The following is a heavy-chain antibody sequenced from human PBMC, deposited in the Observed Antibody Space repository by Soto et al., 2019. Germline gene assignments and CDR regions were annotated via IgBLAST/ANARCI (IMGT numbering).Heavy chain of an antibody. Sequence: GGSLRLSCAASGFTFSSYAMSWVRQAPGKGLEWVSAISGSGGSTYYADPVKGRFTITRDNSKNTVYLQMNSLRAEDTAVYYCANYFCPSGPYWGQGTLVTVSS. CDR1: GFTFSSYA. CDR3: ANYFCPSGPY. J-gene: IGHJ4*02. CDR2: ISGSGGST. D-gene: IGHD3-3*01. V-gene: IGHV3-23*01.